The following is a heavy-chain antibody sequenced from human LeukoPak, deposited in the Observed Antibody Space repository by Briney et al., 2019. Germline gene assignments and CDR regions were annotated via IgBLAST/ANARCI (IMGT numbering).Heavy chain of an antibody. Sequence: ASVKVSCKTSGYTFTGYYMHWVRQAPGQGLEWMGWINPNSGGTRFAQKFLGRVTMTRDTSISTAYMELSGLRSDDTAAYYCARGALEGQQLECCDYWGQGALVTVSS. CDR1: GYTFTGYY. V-gene: IGHV1-2*02. CDR2: INPNSGGT. J-gene: IGHJ4*02. D-gene: IGHD6-13*01. CDR3: ARGALEGQQLECCDY.